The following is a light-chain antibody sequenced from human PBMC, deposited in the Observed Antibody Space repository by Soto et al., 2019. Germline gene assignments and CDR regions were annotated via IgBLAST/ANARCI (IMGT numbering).Light chain of an antibody. V-gene: IGLV2-14*01. CDR2: EVS. CDR3: SSYTRTSTLV. Sequence: QSVLTQPASVSGSPGQSITISCTGTSSDVGGYNYVSWYQHHPGKAPKLMIFEVSNRPSGVSNRFSGSKSGNTASLTISGLQPEDEADYFCSSYTRTSTLVFGGGTKLTVL. CDR1: SSDVGGYNY. J-gene: IGLJ2*01.